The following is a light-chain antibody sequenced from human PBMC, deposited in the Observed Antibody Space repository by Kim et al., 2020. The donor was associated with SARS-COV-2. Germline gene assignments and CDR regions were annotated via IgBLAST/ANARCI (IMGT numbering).Light chain of an antibody. J-gene: IGLJ3*02. CDR3: QTWGTGIRV. Sequence: QLVLTQSPSASASLGASVKLTCTLNSGHSSYAIAWHQQQPEKGPRYLMKVNSDGSHSKGDGIPDRFSGSSSGAERYLTISSLQSEDEADYYCQTWGTGIRVFGGGTTVTVL. CDR1: SGHSSYA. V-gene: IGLV4-69*01. CDR2: VNSDGSH.